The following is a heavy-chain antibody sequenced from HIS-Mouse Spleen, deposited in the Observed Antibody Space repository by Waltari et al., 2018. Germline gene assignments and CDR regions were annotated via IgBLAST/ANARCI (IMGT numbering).Heavy chain of an antibody. Sequence: QVQLRESGPVLVKPSETLSLTCTVSGGPISSYYCSCIRQPPGKGLEWIGYYSGSTNYNPSLKSRVTISVDTSKNQFSLKLSSVTAADTAVYYCARASRDLLLPRYFDLWGRGTLVTVSS. CDR2: YYSGST. J-gene: IGHJ2*01. CDR1: GGPISSYY. V-gene: IGHV4-59*01. CDR3: ARASRDLLLPRYFDL.